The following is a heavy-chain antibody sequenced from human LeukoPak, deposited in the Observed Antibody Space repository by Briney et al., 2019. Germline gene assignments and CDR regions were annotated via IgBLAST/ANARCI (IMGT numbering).Heavy chain of an antibody. Sequence: PSETLSLTCTVSGGSISSSSYYWGWIRQPPGKGLEWIGSIYYSGSTYYNPSLKSRVSISVDTSKNQFSLKLSSVTAADTAVYYCARHTGIAAAGPYYYYGMDVWGQGTTVTVSS. CDR1: GGSISSSSYY. V-gene: IGHV4-39*01. J-gene: IGHJ6*02. D-gene: IGHD6-13*01. CDR3: ARHTGIAAAGPYYYYGMDV. CDR2: IYYSGST.